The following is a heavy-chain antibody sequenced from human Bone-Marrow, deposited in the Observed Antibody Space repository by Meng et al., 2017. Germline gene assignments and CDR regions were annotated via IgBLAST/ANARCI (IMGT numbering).Heavy chain of an antibody. CDR3: ARDAYYDSSGYYFYFDY. CDR1: GGSISSYY. CDR2: IYTSGST. D-gene: IGHD3-22*01. V-gene: IGHV4-4*07. J-gene: IGHJ4*02. Sequence: QGQLQESGPGLVKPSETLSLTCTVSGGSISSYYWSWIRQPAGKGLEWIGRIYTSGSTNYNPSLKSRVTMSVDTSKNQFSLKLSSVTVADTAVYYCARDAYYDSSGYYFYFDYWGQGTLVTVS.